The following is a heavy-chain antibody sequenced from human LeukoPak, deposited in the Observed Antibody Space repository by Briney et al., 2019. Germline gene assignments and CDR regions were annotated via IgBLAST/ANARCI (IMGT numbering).Heavy chain of an antibody. CDR1: GGSISSYY. CDR2: IYYSGST. D-gene: IGHD3-22*01. CDR3: ARGYYDSSGYYYVPPLDY. Sequence: SETLSLTSTVSGGSISSYYWSWIRQPPGKGLEWIGYIYYSGSTNYNPSLKSRVTISADTSKNQFSLKLSSVTAADTAVYYCARGYYDSSGYYYVPPLDYWGQGALVTVSS. J-gene: IGHJ4*02. V-gene: IGHV4-59*01.